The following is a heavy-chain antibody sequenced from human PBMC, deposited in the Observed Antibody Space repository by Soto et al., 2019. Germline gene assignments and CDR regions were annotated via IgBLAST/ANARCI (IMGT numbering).Heavy chain of an antibody. CDR2: ISSSSSYI. J-gene: IGHJ6*02. CDR3: ARAYYRYYYGSGSYLGLLLGGMDV. D-gene: IGHD3-10*01. V-gene: IGHV3-21*01. CDR1: GFTFSSYS. Sequence: EVQLVESGGGLVKPGGSLRLSCAASGFTFSSYSMNWVRQAPGKGLEWVSSISSSSSYIYYADSVKGRFTISRDNSQNSLYLQMISLRAEDTAVYYCARAYYRYYYGSGSYLGLLLGGMDVWGQGTTVTVSS.